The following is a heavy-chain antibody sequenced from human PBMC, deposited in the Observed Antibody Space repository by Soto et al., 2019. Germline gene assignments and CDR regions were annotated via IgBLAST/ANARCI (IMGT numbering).Heavy chain of an antibody. V-gene: IGHV4-61*01. CDR3: ARLVSGYSYAVSYYYGMDV. CDR1: GGSVSSGSYY. Sequence: PSETLSLTCTVSGGSVSSGSYYWSWIRQPPGKGLEWIGYIYYSGSTNYNPSLKSRVTISVDTSKNQFSLKLSSVTAADTAVYYCARLVSGYSYAVSYYYGMDVWGQGTTVTVSS. CDR2: IYYSGST. J-gene: IGHJ6*02. D-gene: IGHD5-18*01.